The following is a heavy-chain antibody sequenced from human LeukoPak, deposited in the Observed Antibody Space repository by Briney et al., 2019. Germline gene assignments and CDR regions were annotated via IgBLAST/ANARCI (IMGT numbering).Heavy chain of an antibody. V-gene: IGHV3-30*18. J-gene: IGHJ4*02. CDR2: ISYDGSNK. D-gene: IGHD6-19*01. Sequence: GGSLRLSCAASGFTFSSYGMHWFRQAPGKGLEWVAVISYDGSNKYYADSVKGRFTISRDNSKNTLYLQMNSLRAEDTAVYYCAKDLQWLATYRIPESPLYKGFDYWGQGTLVTVSS. CDR1: GFTFSSYG. CDR3: AKDLQWLATYRIPESPLYKGFDY.